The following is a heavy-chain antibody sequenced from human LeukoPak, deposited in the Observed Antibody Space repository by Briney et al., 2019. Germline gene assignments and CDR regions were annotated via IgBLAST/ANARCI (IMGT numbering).Heavy chain of an antibody. CDR1: GGSISSYY. Sequence: SETLSLTCTVSGGSISSYYWSWIRQPAGRGLEWIGRIYSSGSTYYNPSLKSRVTMSVDTSKNQFSLKLSSVTAADTAVYYCARDAYYYDTSGYHQNDYWGQGTLVTVSS. D-gene: IGHD3-22*01. J-gene: IGHJ4*02. CDR2: IYSSGST. CDR3: ARDAYYYDTSGYHQNDY. V-gene: IGHV4-4*07.